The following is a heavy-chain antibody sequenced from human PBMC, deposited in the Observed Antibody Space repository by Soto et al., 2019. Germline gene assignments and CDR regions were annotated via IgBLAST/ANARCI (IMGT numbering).Heavy chain of an antibody. Sequence: QVQLVESGGGLVKPGGSLRLSCVASGFTFRNYCMNWIRQAPGKGPEWLSYISSDESTVFYADSVKGRFTTSRDNDKNSVYLQMNSLRAEDTAVYYCATLTAPSGYWGQGSLVTVSS. V-gene: IGHV3-11*01. CDR2: ISSDESTV. CDR3: ATLTAPSGY. D-gene: IGHD2-21*02. CDR1: GFTFRNYC. J-gene: IGHJ4*02.